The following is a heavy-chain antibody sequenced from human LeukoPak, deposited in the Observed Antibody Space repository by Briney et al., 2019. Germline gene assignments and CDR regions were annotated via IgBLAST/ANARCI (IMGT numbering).Heavy chain of an antibody. CDR1: GFTFSSYA. CDR3: ARDYASDY. V-gene: IGHV3-48*03. CDR2: ISRSGDTI. Sequence: GGSLRLSCTASGFTFSSYAMNWVRQAPGKGLEWVSYISRSGDTIYFADSVKGRFTISRDNAKNSLYLQMSSLRAEDTAVYYCARDYASDYWGQGTLVTVSS. D-gene: IGHD3-10*01. J-gene: IGHJ4*02.